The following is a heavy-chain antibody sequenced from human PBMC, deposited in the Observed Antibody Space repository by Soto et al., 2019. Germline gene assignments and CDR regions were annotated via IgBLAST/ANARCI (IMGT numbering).Heavy chain of an antibody. D-gene: IGHD2-2*01. CDR3: AKEAQYQLLWGYSYWANWFDP. V-gene: IGHV3-30*18. Sequence: HPGGSLRLSCAASGFTFSSYGMHWVRQAPGKGLEWVAVISYDGSNKYYADSVKGRFTISRDNSKNTLYLQMSSLRAEDTAVYYCAKEAQYQLLWGYSYWANWFDPWGQGTLVTVSS. J-gene: IGHJ5*02. CDR1: GFTFSSYG. CDR2: ISYDGSNK.